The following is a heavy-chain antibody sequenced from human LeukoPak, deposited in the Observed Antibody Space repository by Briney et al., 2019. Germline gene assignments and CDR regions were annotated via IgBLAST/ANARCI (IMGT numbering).Heavy chain of an antibody. CDR2: IYYSGST. V-gene: IGHV4-59*08. J-gene: IGHJ3*02. Sequence: SETLSLTCTVSGGSISSYYWSWIRQPPGKGLEWIGYIYYSGSTNYNPSLKSRVTISVDTSKNQFSLKLSSVTAADTAVYYCARQAEAAAGTDDAFDIWGQGTMVTVSS. D-gene: IGHD6-13*01. CDR3: ARQAEAAAGTDDAFDI. CDR1: GGSISSYY.